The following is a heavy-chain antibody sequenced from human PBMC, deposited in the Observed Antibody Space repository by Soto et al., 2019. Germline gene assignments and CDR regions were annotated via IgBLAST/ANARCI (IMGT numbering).Heavy chain of an antibody. J-gene: IGHJ4*02. CDR3: ARESKDSSGWYDY. CDR2: IHSGGST. Sequence: EVQLVESGGGLVQPGGSLRLSCAASGFTVSRNSMSWVRQAPGKGLEWVSVIHSGGSTYYADSVKGRFTISRDNSKNTLYLQMNSLRAEDTAVYYCARESKDSSGWYDYWGQGTLVTVSS. V-gene: IGHV3-66*01. D-gene: IGHD6-19*01. CDR1: GFTVSRNS.